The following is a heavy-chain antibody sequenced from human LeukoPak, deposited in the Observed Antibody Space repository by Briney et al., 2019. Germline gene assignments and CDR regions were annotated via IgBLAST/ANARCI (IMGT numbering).Heavy chain of an antibody. CDR2: IYYSGST. J-gene: IGHJ4*02. CDR1: GGSISSSSYY. CDR3: ARATWQQLALFDY. Sequence: ASETLSLTCTVSGGSISSSSYYWGWIRQPPGKGLDGIGSIYYSGSTYYNPSLKSRVTISVDTSKNQFSLKLSSVTAADTAVYYCARATWQQLALFDYWGQGTLVTVSS. V-gene: IGHV4-39*07. D-gene: IGHD6-13*01.